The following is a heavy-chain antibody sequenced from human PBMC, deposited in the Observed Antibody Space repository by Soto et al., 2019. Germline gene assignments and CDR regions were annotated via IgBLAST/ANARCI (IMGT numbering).Heavy chain of an antibody. Sequence: GGSLRLSGAASGFTFSDYAMNWVGQAPGKXLQWVSPSSRSDGRKYYADPVKRRFNIHRHNYKDTPYLQMTSLTADDTAIYYCAKKGSIAQPGMAPNWFDHWGQGTLVTVSP. J-gene: IGHJ5*02. CDR2: SSRSDGRK. D-gene: IGHD6-13*01. V-gene: IGHV3-23*01. CDR1: GFTFSDYA. CDR3: AKKGSIAQPGMAPNWFDH.